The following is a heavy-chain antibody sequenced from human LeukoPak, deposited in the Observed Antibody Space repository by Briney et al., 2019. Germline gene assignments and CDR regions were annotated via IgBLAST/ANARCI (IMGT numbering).Heavy chain of an antibody. D-gene: IGHD3-3*01. CDR3: AGHFGAWHYFDY. Sequence: PGGSLRLSCAASGFTFSSYVMHWVRQAPGKGLEWVAIISYDGSNEYYADSVKGRFTISRDNSKNTLYLQMNSLRGEDTAVYYCAGHFGAWHYFDYWGQGTLVTVSS. CDR1: GFTFSSYV. V-gene: IGHV3-30*04. CDR2: ISYDGSNE. J-gene: IGHJ4*02.